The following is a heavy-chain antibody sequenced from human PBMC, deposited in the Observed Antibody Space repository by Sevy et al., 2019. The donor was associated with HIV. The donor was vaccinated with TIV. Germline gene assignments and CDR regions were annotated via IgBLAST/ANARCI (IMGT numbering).Heavy chain of an antibody. CDR1: GYSFIDFG. CDR3: ARDLLAIAGYSSTWSGAY. V-gene: IGHV1-18*01. Sequence: ASVKVSCKASGYSFIDFGITWVRQAPGQGLEWMGWIGANNVNANFAQKFQGRVTMTTDTSTSTAYMELRSLKSDDTAVYYCARDLLAIAGYSSTWSGAYWGQGTLVTVSP. J-gene: IGHJ4*02. CDR2: IGANNVNA. D-gene: IGHD6-13*01.